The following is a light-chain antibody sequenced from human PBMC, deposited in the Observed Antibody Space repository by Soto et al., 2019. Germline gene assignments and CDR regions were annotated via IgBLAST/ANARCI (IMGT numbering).Light chain of an antibody. CDR2: AAS. J-gene: IGKJ3*01. CDR3: QKYSSVPV. V-gene: IGKV1-27*01. Sequence: DIQMTQSPTSLSAYVGDRVTITCRASQGIRNFVAWYQQKPGKAPKLLIYAASTLQSGVPSRFSGSGSGTDFTLTINSLQPEDVATYSCQKYSSVPVFGPGTKVEMK. CDR1: QGIRNF.